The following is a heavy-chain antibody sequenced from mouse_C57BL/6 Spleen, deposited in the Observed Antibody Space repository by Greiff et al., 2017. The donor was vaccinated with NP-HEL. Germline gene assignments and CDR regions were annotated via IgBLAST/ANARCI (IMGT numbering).Heavy chain of an antibody. CDR3: ARAHYGSSRDWYFDV. V-gene: IGHV5-16*01. CDR1: GFTFSDYY. J-gene: IGHJ1*03. D-gene: IGHD1-1*01. CDR2: INYDGSST. Sequence: EVKLMESEGGLVQPGSSMKLSCTASGFTFSDYYMAWVRQVPEKGLEWVANINYDGSSTYYLDSLKSRFIISRDNAKNILYLQMSSLKSEDTATYYCARAHYGSSRDWYFDVWGTGTTVTVSS.